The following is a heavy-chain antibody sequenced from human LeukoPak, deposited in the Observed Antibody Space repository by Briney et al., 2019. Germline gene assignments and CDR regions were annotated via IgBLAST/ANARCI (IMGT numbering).Heavy chain of an antibody. D-gene: IGHD5-18*01. CDR3: AREVYRYALDALDL. J-gene: IGHJ3*01. V-gene: IGHV3-30*04. Sequence: PGRSLRLSCAASVFRFNNYAMPGVRQPPCTGLDWVAVISLDGIQEYYADSVKGRFSISRNNSKNTLYLQMNSLRSEDTAVYYCAREVYRYALDALDLWGQGTMVTVSS. CDR1: VFRFNNYA. CDR2: ISLDGIQE.